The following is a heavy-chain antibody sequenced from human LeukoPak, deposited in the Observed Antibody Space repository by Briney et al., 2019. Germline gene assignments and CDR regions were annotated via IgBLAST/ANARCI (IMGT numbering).Heavy chain of an antibody. D-gene: IGHD2-15*01. Sequence: SETLSLTCTVSGGYISSYYWSWIRQPPGKGLEWIGYIYYSGSTNYNPSLKSRVTISVDTSKNQFSLKLSSVTAADTAVYYCARGVVAASYYYYCMDVWGKGTTVTVSS. CDR1: GGYISSYY. V-gene: IGHV4-59*01. CDR2: IYYSGST. CDR3: ARGVVAASYYYYCMDV. J-gene: IGHJ6*03.